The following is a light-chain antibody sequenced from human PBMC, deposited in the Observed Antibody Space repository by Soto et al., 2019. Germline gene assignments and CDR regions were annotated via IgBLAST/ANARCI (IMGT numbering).Light chain of an antibody. V-gene: IGKV1D-12*01. CDR3: QQADTFPIT. CDR1: QGISRS. J-gene: IGKJ5*01. CDR2: AAS. Sequence: DIQMTQSPSSVSASVGDRVTIRCQACQGISRSLAWYQQKPGKAPKLLIYAASSLQSGVPSRFSGSGFGTDFTLTISSLQPEDSAIYYCQQADTFPITFGQGTRLEIK.